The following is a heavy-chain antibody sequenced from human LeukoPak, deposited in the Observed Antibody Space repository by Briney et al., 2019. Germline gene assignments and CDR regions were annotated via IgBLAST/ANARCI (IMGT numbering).Heavy chain of an antibody. CDR2: IYYSGTT. CDR1: GFTFTSYP. D-gene: IGHD4-17*01. V-gene: IGHV4-39*01. Sequence: GSLRLSCAVSGFTFTSYPMSWVRQPPGKGLEWIGSIYYSGTTYYNPSLKSRVTISVDTSKNQFSLKLSSVTAADTAVYYCARQTTARPSSWYFDLWGRGTLVTVSS. CDR3: ARQTTARPSSWYFDL. J-gene: IGHJ2*01.